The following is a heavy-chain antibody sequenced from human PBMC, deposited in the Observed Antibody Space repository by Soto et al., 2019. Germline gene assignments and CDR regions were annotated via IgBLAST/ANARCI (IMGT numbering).Heavy chain of an antibody. J-gene: IGHJ6*02. CDR1: GYSFTSYG. CDR2: VSPYNGNT. V-gene: IGHV1-18*01. D-gene: IGHD2-2*01. CDR3: ARDLTIVPATHPRLENYGMDV. Sequence: QVQLVQSAAEVKKPGASVKVSCKASGYSFTSYGISWVRRAPGQGLEWMGWVSPYNGNTQFAQRFMGRVHMNTDTSTKAAYMELRNMRSDDTAHYYCARDLTIVPATHPRLENYGMDVWGQGTTVIVSS.